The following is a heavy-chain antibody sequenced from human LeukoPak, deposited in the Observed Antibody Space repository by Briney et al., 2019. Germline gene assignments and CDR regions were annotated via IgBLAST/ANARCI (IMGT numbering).Heavy chain of an antibody. CDR1: GGSISSSSYH. Sequence: SETLSHTCTVSGGSISSSSYHWAWIRQPPGEGLEWIASIYHTGNTYYKPSLKSRVTISVDTSKNQFSLKVNSVTAADTAVYFCARETESSAEYWGQGTLVTVTS. J-gene: IGHJ4*02. V-gene: IGHV4-39*07. CDR2: IYHTGNT. D-gene: IGHD6-25*01. CDR3: ARETESSAEY.